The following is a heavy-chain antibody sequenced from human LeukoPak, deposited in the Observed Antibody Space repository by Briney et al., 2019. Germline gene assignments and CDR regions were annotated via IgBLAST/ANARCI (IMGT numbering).Heavy chain of an antibody. CDR2: ITGSGGRT. CDR3: ARRDFSDSSGYAPLFDY. Sequence: GGSLSLSSALCGCTFSSYAMRWVRQAPGKGLNWVTGITGSGGRTYYAAPVKGPFTIARGNSKNTLYLKMNSLRAEDTAVYYCARRDFSDSSGYAPLFDYWGQGTLVTVSS. J-gene: IGHJ4*02. V-gene: IGHV3-23*01. CDR1: GCTFSSYA. D-gene: IGHD3-22*01.